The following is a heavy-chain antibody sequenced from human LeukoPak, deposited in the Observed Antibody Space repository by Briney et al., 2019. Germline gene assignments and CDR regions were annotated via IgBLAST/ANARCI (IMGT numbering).Heavy chain of an antibody. V-gene: IGHV3-21*01. CDR2: ISSSSSYI. CDR1: GFTFSSYS. D-gene: IGHD3-10*01. CDR3: ARASMVRGPINSGYYYYYYMDV. Sequence: SGGSLRLSCAASGFTFSSYSMNWVRQAPGKGLEWVSSISSSSSYIYYADSVKGRFTISRDNAKNSLYLQMNSLRAEDTAVYYCARASMVRGPINSGYYYYYYMDVWGKGTTVTVSS. J-gene: IGHJ6*03.